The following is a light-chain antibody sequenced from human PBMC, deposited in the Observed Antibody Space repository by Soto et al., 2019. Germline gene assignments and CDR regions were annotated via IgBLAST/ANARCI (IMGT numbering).Light chain of an antibody. CDR3: CSYAGSYTHV. Sequence: QSVLTQPASVSGSPGQSITISCTGTSSDVGGYNYVSWYQQHPGKAPKLMIYDVIKRPSGVPDRFSGSKSGNTASLTIYGLQAEDEADYHCCSYAGSYTHVFGTGTKLTVL. J-gene: IGLJ1*01. V-gene: IGLV2-11*01. CDR1: SSDVGGYNY. CDR2: DVI.